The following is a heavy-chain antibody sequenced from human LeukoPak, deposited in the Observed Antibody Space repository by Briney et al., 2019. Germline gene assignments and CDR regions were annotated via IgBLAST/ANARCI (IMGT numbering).Heavy chain of an antibody. CDR1: GFTFDDYA. J-gene: IGHJ6*02. D-gene: IGHD6-13*01. CDR3: AKGIAAAGHYYYYGMDV. CDR2: ISWNSGSI. V-gene: IGHV3-9*01. Sequence: GRSLRLSCAASGFTFDDYAMHWVRQAPGKGLEGVSGISWNSGSIGYADSVKGRFTISRDNAKNSLYLQMNSLRAEDTALYYCAKGIAAAGHYYYYGMDVWGQGTTVTVSS.